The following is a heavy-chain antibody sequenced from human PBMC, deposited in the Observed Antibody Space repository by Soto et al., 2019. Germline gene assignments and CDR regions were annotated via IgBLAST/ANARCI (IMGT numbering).Heavy chain of an antibody. CDR3: AKDKGGGYSSSPGWDAFDI. J-gene: IGHJ3*02. Sequence: EVQLVESGGGLVQPGRSLRLSCAASGFTFDDYAMHWVRQAPGKGLEWVSGVSWNSGTITYADSVKGRFTISRDNAKNSLYLQLKSLRTEDTALNYWAKDKGGGYSSSPGWDAFDIWGQGTMVTVSS. D-gene: IGHD6-6*01. V-gene: IGHV3-9*01. CDR2: VSWNSGTI. CDR1: GFTFDDYA.